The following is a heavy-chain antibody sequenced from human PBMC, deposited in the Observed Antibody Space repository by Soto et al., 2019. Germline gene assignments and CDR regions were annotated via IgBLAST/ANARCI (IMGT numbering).Heavy chain of an antibody. CDR2: ISSSSDST. CDR3: ARGGVKGTTSRGQVYN. Sequence: QVQVVESGGGLVKPGGSLRLSCAASGFTFSDYYMSWIRQAPGKGLEWVSFISSSSDSTKYADSVKGRFTISRDNAKNSLYLHLNSLRAEDTAVYYCARGGVKGTTSRGQVYNWGQGTLVTVSS. CDR1: GFTFSDYY. J-gene: IGHJ4*02. V-gene: IGHV3-11*06. D-gene: IGHD3-16*01.